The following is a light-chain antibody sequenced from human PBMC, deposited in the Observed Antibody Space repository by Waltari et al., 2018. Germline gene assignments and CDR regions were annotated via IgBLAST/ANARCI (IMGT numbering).Light chain of an antibody. CDR3: SSFTTIGTRVV. J-gene: IGLJ2*01. CDR1: SSDVGGYNH. V-gene: IGLV2-14*01. CDR2: ELT. Sequence: QSALTQPASVSGSPGQSITISCTGPSSDVGGYNHFSWYQQQPGTAPTLLILELTNRPSGTSNRFSVSKSGNTASLTISELQAEDEGEYYCSSFTTIGTRVVFGGGTKVTVL.